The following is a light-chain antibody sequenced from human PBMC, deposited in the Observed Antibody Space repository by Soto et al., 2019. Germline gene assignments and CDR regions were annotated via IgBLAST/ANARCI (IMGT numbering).Light chain of an antibody. CDR1: QSVSSSY. CDR3: QQYGSSLGVT. J-gene: IGKJ4*01. CDR2: GAS. Sequence: EIVLTQSPGTLSLSPGERATVSCRASQSVSSSYLAWYQQKPGQSPRLLIYGASSRATGIPDRFSGSGSGTDFTLTISRPEPEDFAVYYCQQYGSSLGVTFGGGTKVDIK. V-gene: IGKV3-20*01.